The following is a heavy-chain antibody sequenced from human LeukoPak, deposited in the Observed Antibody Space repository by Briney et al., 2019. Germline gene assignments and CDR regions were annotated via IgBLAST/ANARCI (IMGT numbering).Heavy chain of an antibody. CDR2: IYYSGST. CDR1: GGSISSSSYY. Sequence: SETLSLTCTVSGGSISSSSYYWGWIRQPPGKGLEWIGSIYYSGSTYYNPSLKSRVTISVDTSKNQFSLKLSSVTAADTAVYYCARDARWWELLYYYYYMDVWGKGTTVTVSS. D-gene: IGHD1-26*01. J-gene: IGHJ6*03. CDR3: ARDARWWELLYYYYYMDV. V-gene: IGHV4-39*07.